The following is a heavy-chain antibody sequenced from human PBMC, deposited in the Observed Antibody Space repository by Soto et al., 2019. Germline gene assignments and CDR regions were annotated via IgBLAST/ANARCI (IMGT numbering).Heavy chain of an antibody. D-gene: IGHD2-15*01. CDR3: ARQEGLVTNLGPWFDP. Sequence: PGESLKISCKGSGYSFTGYWIGWVRQMPGKGLEWMGIIYPGDSDTRYSPSFQGQVTISADKSISTAYLQWSSLKASDTAMYYCARQEGLVTNLGPWFDPWGQGTLVTVSS. CDR1: GYSFTGYW. J-gene: IGHJ5*02. V-gene: IGHV5-51*01. CDR2: IYPGDSDT.